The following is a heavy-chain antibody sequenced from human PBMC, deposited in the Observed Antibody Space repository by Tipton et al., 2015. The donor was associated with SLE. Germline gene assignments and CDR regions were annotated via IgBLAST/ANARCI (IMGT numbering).Heavy chain of an antibody. J-gene: IGHJ3*02. D-gene: IGHD1-14*01. V-gene: IGHV4-59*11. Sequence: TLSLTCTVSGGSISSHYWSWIRQPPGKGLEWIGYIYYSGSTNYNPSLKSRVTISVDTSKNQFSLKLSSVTAADTAVYYCARGGSFDAFDIWGQGTMVTVSS. CDR2: IYYSGST. CDR1: GGSISSHY. CDR3: ARGGSFDAFDI.